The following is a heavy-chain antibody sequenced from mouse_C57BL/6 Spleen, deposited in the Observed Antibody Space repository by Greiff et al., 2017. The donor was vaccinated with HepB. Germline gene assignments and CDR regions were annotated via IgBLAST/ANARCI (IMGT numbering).Heavy chain of an antibody. V-gene: IGHV1-47*01. Sequence: VKLQESGAELVKPGASVKMSCKASGYTFTTYPIEWMKQNHGKSLEWIGNFHPYNDDTKYNEKFKGKATLTVEKSSSTVYLELSRLTSDYSAVYYCASADYDGGPEFSYWGQGTLVTVSA. CDR2: FHPYNDDT. J-gene: IGHJ3*01. CDR3: ASADYDGGPEFSY. CDR1: GYTFTTYP. D-gene: IGHD2-4*01.